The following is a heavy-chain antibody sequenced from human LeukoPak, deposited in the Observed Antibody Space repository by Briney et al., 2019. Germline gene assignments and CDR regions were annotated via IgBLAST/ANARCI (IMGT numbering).Heavy chain of an antibody. J-gene: IGHJ3*02. Sequence: PGGTLRLSCAASGFTLSSYGMSWVRQAPGKGLEWVGFIRSKAYGGTTKNAASVKGRFTISRDDSRSIAYLQMNSLKTEDTAVYYCTRRYNYDSSGYYYVRDAFDIWGQGTMVTVSS. CDR1: GFTLSSYG. CDR3: TRRYNYDSSGYYYVRDAFDI. CDR2: IRSKAYGGTT. V-gene: IGHV3-49*04. D-gene: IGHD3-22*01.